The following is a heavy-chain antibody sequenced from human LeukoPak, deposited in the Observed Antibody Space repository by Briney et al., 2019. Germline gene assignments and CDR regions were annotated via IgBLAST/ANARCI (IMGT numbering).Heavy chain of an antibody. V-gene: IGHV3-23*01. J-gene: IGHJ4*02. CDR1: GFTFSSYA. Sequence: GGSLRLSCAASGFTFSSYAMSWVRQAPGKGLEWVSAISGSGGSTYYADSVKGRFTISRDNSKNTLYLQMNSLRAEDTAVYYCAKLPYCSSTSCYSFDYWGQGTLVTVSS. D-gene: IGHD2-2*02. CDR3: AKLPYCSSTSCYSFDY. CDR2: ISGSGGST.